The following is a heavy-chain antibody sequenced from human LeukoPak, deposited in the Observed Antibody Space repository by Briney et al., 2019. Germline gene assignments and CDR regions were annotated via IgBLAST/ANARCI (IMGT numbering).Heavy chain of an antibody. CDR2: INHSGST. J-gene: IGHJ4*02. CDR1: GGSFSGYY. Sequence: SETLSLTCAVYGGSFSGYYWSWICQPPGKGLEWIGEINHSGSTNYDPSLKSRVTISVDTSKNQFSLKLSSVTAADTAVYYCARGPAGGYWGQGTLVTVSS. V-gene: IGHV4-34*01. CDR3: ARGPAGGY. D-gene: IGHD2-2*01.